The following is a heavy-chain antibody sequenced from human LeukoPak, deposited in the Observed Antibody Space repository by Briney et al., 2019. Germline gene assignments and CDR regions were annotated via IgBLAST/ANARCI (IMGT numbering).Heavy chain of an antibody. J-gene: IGHJ4*02. D-gene: IGHD2-2*01. V-gene: IGHV3-30*18. CDR2: ISYDGGNK. CDR3: AKLPYCSSTSCYVGDY. Sequence: GGSLRLSCAASGFTFSSYAMHWVRQAPGKGLEWVAVISYDGGNKYYADSVKGRFTVSRDSSKNTLYLQMNSLRAENTAVYYCAKLPYCSSTSCYVGDYWGQGTLVTVSS. CDR1: GFTFSSYA.